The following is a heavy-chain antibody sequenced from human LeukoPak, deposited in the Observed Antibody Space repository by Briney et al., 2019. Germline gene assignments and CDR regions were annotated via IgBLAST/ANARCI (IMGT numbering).Heavy chain of an antibody. V-gene: IGHV4-59*12. Sequence: SETLSLTCTVSGGSISSYYWSWIRQPPGKGLEWIGYIYYSGSTNYNPSLKSRVTISVDTSKNQFSLKLSSVTAADTAVYYCARRARFYYGSGNKRGYYYYMDVWGKGTTVTISS. CDR3: ARRARFYYGSGNKRGYYYYMDV. D-gene: IGHD3-10*01. J-gene: IGHJ6*03. CDR2: IYYSGST. CDR1: GGSISSYY.